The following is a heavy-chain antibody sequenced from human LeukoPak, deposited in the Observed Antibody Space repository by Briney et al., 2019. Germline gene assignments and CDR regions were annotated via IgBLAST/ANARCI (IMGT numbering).Heavy chain of an antibody. V-gene: IGHV4-34*01. CDR1: GGSFSGYY. Sequence: PSETLSLTCAVYGGSFSGYYWSWIRQPPGKWLEWIGGINNSGSNNFNRSLKSRVTLSVDTPKNQFSLKLSAGTAGDTAVYYCARGSSSWSRQFDYWGQGTLVTVSS. D-gene: IGHD6-13*01. CDR3: ARGSSSWSRQFDY. J-gene: IGHJ4*02. CDR2: INNSGSN.